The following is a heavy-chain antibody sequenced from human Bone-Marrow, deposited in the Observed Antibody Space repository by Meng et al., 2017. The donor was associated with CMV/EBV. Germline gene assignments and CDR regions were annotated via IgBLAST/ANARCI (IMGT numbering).Heavy chain of an antibody. Sequence: SETLSLTCAVFGGSIRAYYWSWIRQPPGKGLEWVGEINHSGRTNYSPSLKSRVTISVDASQKQFSLRLNSVTAADTAVYYCASSLAGDLGEAYYYYAMDVWGQGTTVTFSS. D-gene: IGHD7-27*01. J-gene: IGHJ6*02. CDR3: ASSLAGDLGEAYYYYAMDV. CDR2: INHSGRT. V-gene: IGHV4-34*01. CDR1: GGSIRAYY.